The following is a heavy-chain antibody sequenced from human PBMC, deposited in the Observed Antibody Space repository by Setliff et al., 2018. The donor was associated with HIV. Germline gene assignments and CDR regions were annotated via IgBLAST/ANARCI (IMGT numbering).Heavy chain of an antibody. CDR1: GFTFSSYW. J-gene: IGHJ4*02. D-gene: IGHD1-1*01. CDR2: INEDGSDK. Sequence: GGSLRLSCAASGFTFSSYWMSWVRQAPGKGLEWVANINEDGSDKFYVDSIKGRFTVSRDNAKNSLYLQVNSLRPEDTAVYYCASARIPTGGTSTSFDFWGQGTLVTVSS. V-gene: IGHV3-7*01. CDR3: ASARIPTGGTSTSFDF.